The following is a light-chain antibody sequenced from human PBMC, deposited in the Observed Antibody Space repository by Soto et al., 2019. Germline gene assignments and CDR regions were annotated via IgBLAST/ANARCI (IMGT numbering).Light chain of an antibody. CDR3: SSYTSSSVV. CDR2: DVS. J-gene: IGLJ2*01. V-gene: IGLV2-14*01. CDR1: SIDVGGYNY. Sequence: QSVLTQPASVSGSPGQSITISCPGTSIDVGGYNYVSWYQQHPGKAPKLMIYDVSNRPSGVSNRFSGSKSGNTASLTISGLQAEDEADYYCSSYTSSSVVFGGGTKVTVL.